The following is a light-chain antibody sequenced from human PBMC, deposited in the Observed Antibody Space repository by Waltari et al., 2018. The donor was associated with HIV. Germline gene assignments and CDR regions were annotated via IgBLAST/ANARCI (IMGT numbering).Light chain of an antibody. V-gene: IGLV1-40*01. Sequence: QSVLTQPPSVSGAPGPRVPIPCTGSSPHIGAGYDVHRYQQLPGTAPKLLIYGNSNRPSGVPDRFSGSKSGTSSSLAITGLQAEDEADYYCQSYDSSLSGFNWVFGGGTKLTVL. CDR2: GNS. J-gene: IGLJ3*02. CDR1: SPHIGAGYD. CDR3: QSYDSSLSGFNWV.